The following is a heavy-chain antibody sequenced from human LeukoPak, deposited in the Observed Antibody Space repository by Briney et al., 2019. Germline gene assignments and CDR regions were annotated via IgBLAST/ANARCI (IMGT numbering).Heavy chain of an antibody. CDR2: INSDGSST. J-gene: IGHJ4*02. CDR3: ARDLSTERVFDY. D-gene: IGHD4-17*01. CDR1: GFTFSSYW. V-gene: IGHV3-74*01. Sequence: GGSLRLSCAPSGFTFSSYWMHWFRKAPGKGLVWVSRINSDGSSTSYADSVKGRFTISRDNAKNTLYLQMNSLRAEDTAVYYCARDLSTERVFDYWGQGTLVTVSS.